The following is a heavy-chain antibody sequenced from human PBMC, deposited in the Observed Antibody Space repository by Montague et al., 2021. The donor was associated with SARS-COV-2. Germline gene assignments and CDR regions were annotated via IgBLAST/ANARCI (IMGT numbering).Heavy chain of an antibody. CDR3: ARLRDGVVPSPILGIGPYFTFYYMDV. CDR1: GGSFSGYY. D-gene: IGHD2-15*01. Sequence: SQTLSLTCAVHGGSFSGYYWNWIRQRPGKGLEWIGVINHGGSTNYNPSLKNRLTISADTSKNQFSLKLTSVAATDTAVYYCARLRDGVVPSPILGIGPYFTFYYMDVWGKGTTVTVS. J-gene: IGHJ6*03. V-gene: IGHV4-34*01. CDR2: INHGGST.